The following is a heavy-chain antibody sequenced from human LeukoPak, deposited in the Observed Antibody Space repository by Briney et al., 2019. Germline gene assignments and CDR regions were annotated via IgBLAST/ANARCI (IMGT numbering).Heavy chain of an antibody. Sequence: SETLSLTCTVSGGSISSSSYYWGRIRQPPVKGLEWIGEINHSGSTNYNPSLKSRVTISVDTSKNQFSLKLSSVTAADTAVYYCARLGYDILTGLHGWFDPWGQGTLVTVSS. CDR1: GGSISSSSYY. V-gene: IGHV4-39*07. D-gene: IGHD3-9*01. CDR2: INHSGST. CDR3: ARLGYDILTGLHGWFDP. J-gene: IGHJ5*02.